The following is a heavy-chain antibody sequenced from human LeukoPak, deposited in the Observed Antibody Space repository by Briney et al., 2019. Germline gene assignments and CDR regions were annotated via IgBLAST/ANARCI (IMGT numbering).Heavy chain of an antibody. D-gene: IGHD2-21*01. CDR3: ARVVVSRNWLGS. CDR2: IYYSGST. CDR1: GGSISSYY. Sequence: PSETLSLTCTVSGGSISSYYWSWIRQPPGKGLEWIGYIYYSGSTNYNPSLKSRVTISVDTSKNQFSLNLSFVTAADTAVYFCARVVVSRNWLGSWGQGTLVTVSS. J-gene: IGHJ5*01. V-gene: IGHV4-59*08.